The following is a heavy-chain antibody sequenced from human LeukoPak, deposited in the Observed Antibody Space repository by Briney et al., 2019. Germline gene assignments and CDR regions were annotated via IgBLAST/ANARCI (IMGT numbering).Heavy chain of an antibody. V-gene: IGHV4-34*11. CDR3: ARGGVGANGAGFDR. Sequence: SETLSLTCAVYGGSFSGYYWSWIRQPPGKGLEWIGSMYYSGSNYYNPSLKSRASISVDMSKNQVSLNLNSVTAADTAKYYCARGGVGANGAGFDRWGQGTLVTVAS. CDR2: MYYSGSN. CDR1: GGSFSGYY. J-gene: IGHJ5*02. D-gene: IGHD2-8*02.